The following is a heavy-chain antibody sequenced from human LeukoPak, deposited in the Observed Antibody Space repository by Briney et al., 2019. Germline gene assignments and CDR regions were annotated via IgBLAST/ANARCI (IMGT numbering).Heavy chain of an antibody. CDR1: GYTFTGYY. D-gene: IGHD5-24*01. CDR2: INPNSGGT. V-gene: IGHV1-2*02. Sequence: EASVKVSCTASGYTFTGYYMHWVRQAPGQGLEWMGWINPNSGGTNYAQKFQGRVTMTRDTSISTAYMELSRLRSDDTAVYYCARDEGIEMATIRPEVGLNAFDIWGQGTMVTVSS. J-gene: IGHJ3*02. CDR3: ARDEGIEMATIRPEVGLNAFDI.